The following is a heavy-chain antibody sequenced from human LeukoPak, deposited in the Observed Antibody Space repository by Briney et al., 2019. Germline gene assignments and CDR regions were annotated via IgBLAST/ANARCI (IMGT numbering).Heavy chain of an antibody. CDR1: GFTFSTYS. CDR3: AREAITGTFGFDP. V-gene: IGHV3-21*01. CDR2: ISSSSTYI. J-gene: IGHJ5*02. Sequence: GGSLRLSCAASGFTFSTYSMNWVRQAPGKGLEWVSSISSSSTYIYYADSVKGRFTISRDNAKNSLYLQMNSLRAEDTAVYYCAREAITGTFGFDPWGQGTLVTVSS. D-gene: IGHD1-7*01.